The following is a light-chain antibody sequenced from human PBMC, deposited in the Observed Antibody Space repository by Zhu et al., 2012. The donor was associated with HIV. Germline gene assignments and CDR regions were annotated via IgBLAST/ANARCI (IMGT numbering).Light chain of an antibody. CDR2: AAS. CDR3: QHLTIYPT. V-gene: IGKV1-9*01. J-gene: IGKJ4*01. Sequence: IQMTQSPSSLSTSVGDRVTISCRASQGISNYLAWYHQKPGKAPKLLIYAASILQSGVPSRFSGSGSGTEFTLTISSLQPEDFATYYCQHLTIYPTFGGGSKVEMK. CDR1: QGISNY.